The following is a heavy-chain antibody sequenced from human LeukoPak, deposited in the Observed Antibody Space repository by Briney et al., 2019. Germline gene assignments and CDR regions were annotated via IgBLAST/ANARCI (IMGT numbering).Heavy chain of an antibody. CDR2: INHSGST. Sequence: PSETLSLTCAVYGGSFSGYYWSWIRQPPGKGLEWIGEINHSGSTNYNPSLKSRVTMSVDPSKNQFSLKLSSVTAADTAVYYCARGGALSSLDTAMLYWGQGTLVTVSS. CDR3: ARGGALSSLDTAMLY. J-gene: IGHJ4*02. V-gene: IGHV4-34*01. CDR1: GGSFSGYY. D-gene: IGHD5-18*01.